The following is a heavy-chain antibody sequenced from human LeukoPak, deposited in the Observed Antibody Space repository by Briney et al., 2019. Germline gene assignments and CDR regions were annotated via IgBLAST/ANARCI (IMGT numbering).Heavy chain of an antibody. CDR3: ARGRIAAASDY. D-gene: IGHD6-13*01. CDR1: GGSISSYY. Sequence: SETLSLTCTVSGGSISSYYWGWIRQSPGKGLEWIGEINHSGSTNYNPSLKSRVTISVDTSKNQFSLKLSSVTAADTAVYYCARGRIAAASDYWGQGTLVTVSS. J-gene: IGHJ4*02. V-gene: IGHV4-34*01. CDR2: INHSGST.